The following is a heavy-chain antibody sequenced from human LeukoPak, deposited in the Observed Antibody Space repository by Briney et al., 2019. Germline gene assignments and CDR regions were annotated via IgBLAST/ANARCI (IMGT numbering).Heavy chain of an antibody. CDR2: ISSSSSYI. Sequence: PGGSLRLSCAASGFTFSSYSMNWVRQAPGKGLEWVSSISSSSSYIYYADSVKGRFTISRDNAKNSLYPQMNSLRAEDTAVYYCARAIYDSSGYSGGDAFDIWGQGTMVTVSS. CDR3: ARAIYDSSGYSGGDAFDI. J-gene: IGHJ3*02. CDR1: GFTFSSYS. V-gene: IGHV3-21*01. D-gene: IGHD3-22*01.